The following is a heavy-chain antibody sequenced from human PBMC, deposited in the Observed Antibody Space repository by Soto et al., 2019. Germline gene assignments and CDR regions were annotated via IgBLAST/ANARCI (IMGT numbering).Heavy chain of an antibody. J-gene: IGHJ6*02. CDR1: GDSISSSNYY. Sequence: QLQLQESGPGLVKPSETLSLTCTVSGDSISSSNYYWVWIRQPPGKGLEWIGSIYYSGSTYYNPSLKSRVTISVDTSKNQFSLKLSSVTAADPAVYYCARRSGYNFYYNYYGMDVWGQGTTVTVSS. CDR2: IYYSGST. D-gene: IGHD3-22*01. V-gene: IGHV4-39*01. CDR3: ARRSGYNFYYNYYGMDV.